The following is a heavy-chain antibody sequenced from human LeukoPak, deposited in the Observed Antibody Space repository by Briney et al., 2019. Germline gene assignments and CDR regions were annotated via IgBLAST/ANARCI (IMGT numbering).Heavy chain of an antibody. Sequence: SSVKVSCKASGGTFSSYAISWVRQAPGQGLEWMGGIIPIFGTANYAQKFQGRVTITADESTSTAYMELSSLRSEDTAVYYCARPSVVSPNTYYYYMDVWGKGTTVTVSS. D-gene: IGHD1/OR15-1a*01. V-gene: IGHV1-69*01. CDR3: ARPSVVSPNTYYYYMDV. CDR2: IIPIFGTA. J-gene: IGHJ6*03. CDR1: GGTFSSYA.